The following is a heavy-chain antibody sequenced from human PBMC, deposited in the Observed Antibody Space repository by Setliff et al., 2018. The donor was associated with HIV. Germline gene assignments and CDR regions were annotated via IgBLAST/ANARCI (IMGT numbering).Heavy chain of an antibody. Sequence: GGSLRLSCSASEFTVSEYWMTWVRQAPGKGLEWLANIKQDESEIYYVDSVRGRFTVSRDNARNSLYLQMNSLRAEDTAVYYCAKFFGVTTNAWYFELWGRGTLVTVSS. V-gene: IGHV3-7*03. J-gene: IGHJ2*01. D-gene: IGHD4-17*01. CDR3: AKFFGVTTNAWYFEL. CDR2: IKQDESEI. CDR1: EFTVSEYW.